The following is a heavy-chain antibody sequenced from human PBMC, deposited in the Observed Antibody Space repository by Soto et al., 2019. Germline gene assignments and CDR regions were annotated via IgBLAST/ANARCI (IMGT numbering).Heavy chain of an antibody. J-gene: IGHJ4*02. V-gene: IGHV4-4*02. Sequence: SETLSLTCAVSAGSFTSNNWWTWVRQPPGQGLEWIGEIYRTGSTNYNPSLKSRVTISLDKSENQFSLKVTSLTAADTAVYYCASRDPGTSVDYWGQGTLVTVSS. CDR3: ASRDPGTSVDY. CDR2: IYRTGST. D-gene: IGHD1-7*01. CDR1: AGSFTSNNW.